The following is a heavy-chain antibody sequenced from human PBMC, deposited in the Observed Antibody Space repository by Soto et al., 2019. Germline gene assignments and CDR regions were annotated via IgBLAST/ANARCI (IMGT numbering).Heavy chain of an antibody. J-gene: IGHJ4*02. CDR1: GYAFTSYG. D-gene: IGHD3-9*01. CDR3: ARQSILTGPHDY. V-gene: IGHV1-18*01. CDR2: ISAYNGNT. Sequence: GASVKVSCKASGYAFTSYGISWVRQAPGQGLEWMGWISAYNGNTKYAQKLQGRVTMTTDTSTSTAYMELRSLRSDDTAMYYCARQSILTGPHDYWGQGTLVTVSS.